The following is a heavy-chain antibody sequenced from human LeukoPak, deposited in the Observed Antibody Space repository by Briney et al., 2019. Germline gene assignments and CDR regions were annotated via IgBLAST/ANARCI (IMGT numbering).Heavy chain of an antibody. CDR3: ARFPYGSGRRGSSWFDP. CDR1: GGSFSGYY. CDR2: INHSGST. J-gene: IGHJ5*02. V-gene: IGHV4-34*01. Sequence: PSETLSLTCAVYGGSFSGYYWSWIRQPPGKGLEWIGEINHSGSTNYNPSLKGRVTISVDTSKNQFSLKLSSVTAADTAVYYCARFPYGSGRRGSSWFDPWGQGTLVTVSS. D-gene: IGHD3-10*01.